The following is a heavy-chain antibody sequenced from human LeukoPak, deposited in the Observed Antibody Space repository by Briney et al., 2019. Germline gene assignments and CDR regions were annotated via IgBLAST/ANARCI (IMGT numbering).Heavy chain of an antibody. CDR1: GFTFSDYY. V-gene: IGHV3-11*06. CDR2: ISSSSRYT. Sequence: GGSLRLSCAASGFTFSDYYMSWIRQAPGKGLEWVSYISSSSRYTNYADSVKGRFTISRDNAKNSLYLQMNSLRAEDTAVYYCARGMYYYDSSGYYAGYWGQGTLVTVSS. D-gene: IGHD3-22*01. J-gene: IGHJ4*02. CDR3: ARGMYYYDSSGYYAGY.